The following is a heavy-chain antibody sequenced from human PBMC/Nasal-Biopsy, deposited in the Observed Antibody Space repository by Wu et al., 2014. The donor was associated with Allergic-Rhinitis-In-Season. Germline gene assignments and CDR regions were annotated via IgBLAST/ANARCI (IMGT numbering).Heavy chain of an antibody. CDR1: EFTFTSYA. Sequence: LRLSCAASEFTFTSYAMSWVRQAPGKGLEWVSLISGSGANTYYADSVKGRFTISRDNSKNTLYLQMNSLRAEDTAVYYCVRDHYYAMDVWGPRDYGHRLL. CDR3: VRDHYYAMDV. D-gene: IGHD3-16*01. CDR2: ISGSGANT. V-gene: IGHV3-23*01. J-gene: IGHJ6*01.